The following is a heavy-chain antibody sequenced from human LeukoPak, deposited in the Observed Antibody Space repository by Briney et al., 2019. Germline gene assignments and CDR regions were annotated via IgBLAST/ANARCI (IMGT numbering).Heavy chain of an antibody. J-gene: IGHJ4*02. CDR3: AGSIAAAGSFDY. CDR2: IYYSGST. Sequence: SETLSLTCTVSGGSISSSSYYWGWIRQPPGKGLEWIGSIYYSGSTYYNPSLKSRVTISVDTSKNQFSLKLSSVTAADTAVYYCAGSIAAAGSFDYWGQGTLVTASS. V-gene: IGHV4-39*01. CDR1: GGSISSSSYY. D-gene: IGHD6-13*01.